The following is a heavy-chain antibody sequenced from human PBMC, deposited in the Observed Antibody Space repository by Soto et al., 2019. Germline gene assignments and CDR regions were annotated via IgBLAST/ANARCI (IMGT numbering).Heavy chain of an antibody. CDR2: ISTGGGST. J-gene: IGHJ4*02. CDR3: ARSREIIASAGSFDY. Sequence: EVQLLESGGGLVQPGGSLRLSCAASGFTFSSHVMSWVRQAPGKGLEWVSGISTGGGSTVYADSVKGRFTISRDNSKNTLHLQMKSLRAEDTAVYYCARSREIIASAGSFDYWGQGTLVTVSS. V-gene: IGHV3-23*01. D-gene: IGHD6-25*01. CDR1: GFTFSSHV.